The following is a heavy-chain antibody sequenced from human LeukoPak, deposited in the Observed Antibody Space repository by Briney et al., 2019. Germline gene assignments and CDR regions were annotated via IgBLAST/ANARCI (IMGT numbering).Heavy chain of an antibody. Sequence: ASVKVSCKASGYTFTSYDINWVRQAPGQGLEWMGWINPNSGGTNYAQKFQGRVTMTRDTSISTAYMELSRLRSDDTAVYYCARDNGDYVGYWGQGTLVTVSS. V-gene: IGHV1-2*02. D-gene: IGHD4-17*01. CDR2: INPNSGGT. CDR1: GYTFTSYD. J-gene: IGHJ4*02. CDR3: ARDNGDYVGY.